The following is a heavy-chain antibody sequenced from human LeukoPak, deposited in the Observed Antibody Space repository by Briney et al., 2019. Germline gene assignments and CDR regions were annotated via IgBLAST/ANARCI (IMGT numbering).Heavy chain of an antibody. CDR3: AKEGYYDILTGYRPYGMDV. Sequence: GGSLRLSFAASGFTFDDYTMHWVRQAPGKGLEWVSLISWDGGSTYYADSVKGRFTISRDNSKNSLYLQMNSLRTEDTALYYCAKEGYYDILTGYRPYGMDVWGQGTTVTVSS. J-gene: IGHJ6*02. D-gene: IGHD3-9*01. CDR1: GFTFDDYT. CDR2: ISWDGGST. V-gene: IGHV3-43*01.